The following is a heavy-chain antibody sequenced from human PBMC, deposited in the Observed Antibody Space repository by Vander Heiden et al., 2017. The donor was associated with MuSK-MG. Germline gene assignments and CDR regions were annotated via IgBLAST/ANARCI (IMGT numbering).Heavy chain of an antibody. CDR2: IYPGDSDT. CDR3: ARRRYYLDY. J-gene: IGHJ4*02. V-gene: IGHV5-51*01. Sequence: EVQLVQSGAEVKKPGESLKISCKGSGYTFATYWIAWVRQMPGKGLEWMGIIYPGDSDTRYSPSFQGQVTISVDKSINTADLQWSGLKASDTAIDYCARRRYYLDYWGQGTRGTVST. CDR1: GYTFATYW. D-gene: IGHD4-17*01.